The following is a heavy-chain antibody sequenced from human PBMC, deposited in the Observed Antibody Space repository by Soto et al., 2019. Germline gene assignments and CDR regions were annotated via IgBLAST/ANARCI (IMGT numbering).Heavy chain of an antibody. CDR3: ARQIYDTDTGPNFQYSFDS. D-gene: IGHD5-18*01. V-gene: IGHV5-10-1*01. J-gene: IGHJ4*02. CDR2: IDPSDSKT. Sequence: PGAALNISCKGSGNSFAGYWITWVRQQPGKGLEWRGRIDPSDSKTYYSPSFRGHVTISVTKSITTVFLQWSSLRASDTAMYYCARQIYDTDTGPNFQYSFDSWGQGTPVTVSS. CDR1: GNSFAGYW.